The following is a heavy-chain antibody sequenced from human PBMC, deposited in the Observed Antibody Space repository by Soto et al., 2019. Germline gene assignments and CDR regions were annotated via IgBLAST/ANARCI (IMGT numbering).Heavy chain of an antibody. Sequence: QVQLVESGGGVVQPGRSLRLSCAASGFTFSSYAMHWVRQAPGKGLEWVAVISYDGSNKYYADSVKGRFTISRVNSKNTLYLQMNSLRAEDTAVYYCARDSSGYYFLNAFDIWGQGTMVTVSS. CDR3: ARDSSGYYFLNAFDI. CDR1: GFTFSSYA. CDR2: ISYDGSNK. J-gene: IGHJ3*02. V-gene: IGHV3-30-3*01. D-gene: IGHD3-22*01.